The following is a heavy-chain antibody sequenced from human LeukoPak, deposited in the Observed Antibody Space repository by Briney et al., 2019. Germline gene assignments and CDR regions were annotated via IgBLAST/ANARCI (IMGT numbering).Heavy chain of an antibody. CDR2: ISDSGTT. Sequence: GSLRLSCTASGFTFINYSMNWVRQPPGKGLEWFGYISDSGTTNYNPSLKSRVTISVDTSKKQFSLKLSSVTAADTAVYYCARVSHCSSTSCYAPFDPWGQGTLVTVSS. CDR3: ARVSHCSSTSCYAPFDP. CDR1: GFTFINYS. D-gene: IGHD2-2*01. V-gene: IGHV4-59*01. J-gene: IGHJ5*02.